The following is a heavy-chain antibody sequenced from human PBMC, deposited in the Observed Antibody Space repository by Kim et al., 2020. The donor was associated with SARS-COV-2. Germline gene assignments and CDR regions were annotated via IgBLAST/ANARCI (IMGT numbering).Heavy chain of an antibody. Sequence: ASVKVSCKASGYTFTSYDINWVRQATGQGLEWMGWMNPNSGNTGYVQKFQGRVTMTRNTSISTAYMELSSLRSEDTAVYYCARKRPTMVRGPMAFDIWGQGTMVTVSS. CDR2: MNPNSGNT. V-gene: IGHV1-8*01. J-gene: IGHJ3*02. CDR1: GYTFTSYD. D-gene: IGHD3-10*01. CDR3: ARKRPTMVRGPMAFDI.